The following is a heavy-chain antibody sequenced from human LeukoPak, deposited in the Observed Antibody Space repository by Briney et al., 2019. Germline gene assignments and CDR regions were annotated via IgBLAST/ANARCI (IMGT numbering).Heavy chain of an antibody. CDR2: IDWDDDK. CDR3: ARTLSGSYSGFDY. D-gene: IGHD1-26*01. Sequence: ESGPALLKPTQTLTLTCTFSGFSLSTRGVRVSWIRQPPGKALEWLARIDWDDDKFYSTSLKTRLTISKDTSKNQVVLTMTNMDPMDTATYYCARTLSGSYSGFDYWGQGTLVTVSS. CDR1: GFSLSTRGVR. V-gene: IGHV2-70*04. J-gene: IGHJ4*02.